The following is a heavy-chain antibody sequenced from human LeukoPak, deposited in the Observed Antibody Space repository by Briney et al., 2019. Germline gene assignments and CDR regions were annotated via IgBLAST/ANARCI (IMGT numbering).Heavy chain of an antibody. CDR3: TRRSPAGTPLRFDP. Sequence: SETLSLTCTVSGGSISSYYWSWIRQPPGKGLEWIGYIYYSGSTSYNPSLKSRVTISVDTSKNQFSLKLSSVTAADTAVYYCTRRSPAGTPLRFDPWGQGTLVTVSS. CDR1: GGSISSYY. CDR2: IYYSGST. D-gene: IGHD6-13*01. J-gene: IGHJ5*02. V-gene: IGHV4-59*01.